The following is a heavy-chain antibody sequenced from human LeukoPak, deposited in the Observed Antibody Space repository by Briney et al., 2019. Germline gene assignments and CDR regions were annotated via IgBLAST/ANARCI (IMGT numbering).Heavy chain of an antibody. V-gene: IGHV1-18*01. D-gene: IGHD2-15*01. CDR3: ARDLLGRSNGGSYYFGMDV. Sequence: GASVKVSCKASGYTFTSYGISWVRQAPGQGLEWMGWISAYNGNTNYAQKLQGRVTMTTDTSTSTAYMELRSLRSDDTAVYYCARDLLGRSNGGSYYFGMDVWGQGTTVTVSS. CDR2: ISAYNGNT. J-gene: IGHJ6*02. CDR1: GYTFTSYG.